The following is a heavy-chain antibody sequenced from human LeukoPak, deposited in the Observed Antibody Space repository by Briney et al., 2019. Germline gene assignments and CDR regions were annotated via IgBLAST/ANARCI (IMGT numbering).Heavy chain of an antibody. V-gene: IGHV1-2*02. CDR1: AYTFTGYY. CDR3: ARVGYSSSSLDY. Sequence: GASVKVSCEASAYTFTGYYMHWVRQSPGQGLEWMGWINPNSGGTNYAQKFQGRVTMTRDTSISTAYMELSRLRSDDTAVYYCARVGYSSSSLDYWSQGTLVTVSS. CDR2: INPNSGGT. J-gene: IGHJ4*02. D-gene: IGHD6-6*01.